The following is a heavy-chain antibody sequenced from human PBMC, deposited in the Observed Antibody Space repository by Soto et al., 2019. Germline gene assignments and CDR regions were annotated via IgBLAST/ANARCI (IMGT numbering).Heavy chain of an antibody. J-gene: IGHJ4*02. Sequence: VQLLESGGGLVQPGGSLRLSCAASGFTFSSHGMHWVRQAPGKGLEWVAVISNDGSNKYYADSVKGRFTISRDNSKNTLYLQMNSLRAEDTAVYYCAKEWVYDSSGWSFDYWGQGTLVTVSS. D-gene: IGHD3-22*01. CDR2: ISNDGSNK. CDR3: AKEWVYDSSGWSFDY. V-gene: IGHV3-30*18. CDR1: GFTFSSHG.